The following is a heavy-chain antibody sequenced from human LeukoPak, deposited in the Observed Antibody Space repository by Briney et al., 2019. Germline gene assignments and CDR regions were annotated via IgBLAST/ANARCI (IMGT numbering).Heavy chain of an antibody. D-gene: IGHD4-23*01. Sequence: GGSLRLSCAASGFTVSSNFLSWVRQAPVKGLEWVSVIYSGGKTYYADSVKGRFTISRDNSKNTLYLQMNSLRAEDTAVYYCARGADRWNYFDYWGQGTLVTVSS. J-gene: IGHJ4*02. CDR2: IYSGGKT. CDR1: GFTVSSNF. V-gene: IGHV3-53*01. CDR3: ARGADRWNYFDY.